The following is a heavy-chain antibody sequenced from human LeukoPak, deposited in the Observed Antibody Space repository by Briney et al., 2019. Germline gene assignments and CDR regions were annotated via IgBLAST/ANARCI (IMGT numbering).Heavy chain of an antibody. J-gene: IGHJ4*02. CDR3: ARGDDYGDY. Sequence: PGGSLRLSCAPSGFTFSSYAMHWVRQAPGKGLEWVAVISYDGSNKYYADSVKGRFTISRDNSKNTLYLQMNSLRAEDTAVYYCARGDDYGDYWGQGTLVTVSS. CDR2: ISYDGSNK. V-gene: IGHV3-30*04. CDR1: GFTFSSYA.